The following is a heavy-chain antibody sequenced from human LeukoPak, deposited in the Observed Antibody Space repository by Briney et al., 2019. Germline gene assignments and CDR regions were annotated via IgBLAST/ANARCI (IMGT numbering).Heavy chain of an antibody. D-gene: IGHD3-10*01. CDR3: ARGPLWFGELSFSFDY. J-gene: IGHJ4*02. Sequence: QPGRSLRLACAASGFTFSSYAMHWVRQAPDKGVEWVAGISYDGSNKYYADSVKSRFTISRDNSKNPLYLQMNSLRAEDTAVYYCARGPLWFGELSFSFDYWGQGTLVTVSS. V-gene: IGHV3-30-3*01. CDR1: GFTFSSYA. CDR2: ISYDGSNK.